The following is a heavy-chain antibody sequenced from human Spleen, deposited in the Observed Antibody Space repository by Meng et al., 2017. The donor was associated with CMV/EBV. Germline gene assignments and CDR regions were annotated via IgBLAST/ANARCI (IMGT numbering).Heavy chain of an antibody. V-gene: IGHV1-2*04. Sequence: SCKASGYTFTGYCIHWVRQAPGQGLEWMGRINPNSGDTKVAQKFLGWVTLTRDTSITTANMVVSSLTSDDTAVYYCARGTADSRMDSWGQGTLVTVSS. CDR3: ARGTADSRMDS. J-gene: IGHJ4*02. CDR2: INPNSGDT. D-gene: IGHD2-21*01. CDR1: GYTFTGYC.